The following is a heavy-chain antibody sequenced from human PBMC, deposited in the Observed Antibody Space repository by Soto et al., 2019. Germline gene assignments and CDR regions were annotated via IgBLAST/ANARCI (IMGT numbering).Heavy chain of an antibody. CDR3: ARDSHDILTGETDYYGMDV. Sequence: ASVKVSCKASGYIFTSYAMHWVRQAPGQRLEWMGWINAGNGNTKYSQKFQGRVTITRDTSASTAYMELSSLRSEDTAVYYCARDSHDILTGETDYYGMDVWGQGTTVTVSS. J-gene: IGHJ6*02. CDR2: INAGNGNT. CDR1: GYIFTSYA. V-gene: IGHV1-3*01. D-gene: IGHD3-9*01.